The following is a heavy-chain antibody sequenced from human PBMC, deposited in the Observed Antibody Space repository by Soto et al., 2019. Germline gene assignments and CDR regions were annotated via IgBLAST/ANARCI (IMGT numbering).Heavy chain of an antibody. V-gene: IGHV1-69*05. Sequence: GASVKVSCKASGGTFSSYAISWVRQAPGQGLEWMGGIIPIFGTANYAQKLQGRVTMTTDTSTSTAYMELRSLRSDDTAVYYCARGPHCSSTSCSIGFDYWGQGTLVTVSS. D-gene: IGHD2-2*01. CDR3: ARGPHCSSTSCSIGFDY. CDR2: IIPIFGTA. CDR1: GGTFSSYA. J-gene: IGHJ4*02.